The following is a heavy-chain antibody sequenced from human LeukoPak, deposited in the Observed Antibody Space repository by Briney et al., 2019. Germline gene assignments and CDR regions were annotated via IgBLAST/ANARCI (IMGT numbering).Heavy chain of an antibody. CDR1: GFPFTDAW. V-gene: IGHV3-23*01. CDR2: ISGSGGST. D-gene: IGHD3-22*01. CDR3: AKVPRHYDSSGYYPFDY. Sequence: PGGSLRLSCTASGFPFTDAWMSWVRQAPGRGLEWVSAISGSGGSTYYADSVKGRFTISRDNSKNTLYLQMNSLRAEDTAVYYCAKVPRHYDSSGYYPFDYWGQGTLVTVSS. J-gene: IGHJ4*02.